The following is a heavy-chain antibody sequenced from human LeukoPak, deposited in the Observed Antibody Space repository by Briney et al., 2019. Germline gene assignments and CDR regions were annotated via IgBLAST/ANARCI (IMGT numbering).Heavy chain of an antibody. V-gene: IGHV4-59*08. D-gene: IGHD2-15*01. CDR2: IYYSGST. Sequence: SETLSLTCTVSGGSINSYYWSWIRQPPGKGLEWIGYIYYSGSTNYNPSLKSRVTISVGTSKNQFSLKLSSVTAADTAVYYCARHTLVAASSSDCWGQGTLVTVSS. CDR1: GGSINSYY. J-gene: IGHJ4*02. CDR3: ARHTLVAASSSDC.